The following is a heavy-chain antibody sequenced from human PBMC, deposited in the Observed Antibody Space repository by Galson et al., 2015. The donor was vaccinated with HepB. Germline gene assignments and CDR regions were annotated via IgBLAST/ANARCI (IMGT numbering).Heavy chain of an antibody. D-gene: IGHD3-22*01. CDR2: ISGSGGST. CDR1: GFTFSSYA. V-gene: IGHV3-23*01. Sequence: SLRLSCAASGFTFSSYAMSWVRQAPGKGLEWVSAISGSGGSTYYADSVKGRFTISRDNSKNTLYLQTNSLRAEDTAVYYCAKDFAGEYYYDSSGYPDYWGQGTLVTVPS. J-gene: IGHJ4*02. CDR3: AKDFAGEYYYDSSGYPDY.